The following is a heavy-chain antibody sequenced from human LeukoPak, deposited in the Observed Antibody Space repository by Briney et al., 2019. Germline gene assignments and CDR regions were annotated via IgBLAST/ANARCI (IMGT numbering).Heavy chain of an antibody. V-gene: IGHV4-61*02. D-gene: IGHD3-10*01. CDR2: IYTSGRT. Sequence: SETLSLTCTVSGGSISSGSYYWTWIRQPAGKGLEWIGRIYTSGRTDYNPSLKSRVTISVDTSKNQFSLKLSSVTAADTAVYYCAGNYYGSGSYYSEDRYWGQGTLVTVSS. J-gene: IGHJ4*02. CDR3: AGNYYGSGSYYSEDRY. CDR1: GGSISSGSYY.